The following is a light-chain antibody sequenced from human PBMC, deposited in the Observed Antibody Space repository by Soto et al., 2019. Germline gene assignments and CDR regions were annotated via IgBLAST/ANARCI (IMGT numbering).Light chain of an antibody. Sequence: NVWRHCPTTMSXXPGDXVTLXXWASQYINTRLAWYQRRPGQAPRLLIYQTSIRAAGIPARFSDSGSGTDSTLTISPVQPEDFALYYCQQRQGSPRTFTQGTKVDIK. J-gene: IGKJ1*01. CDR3: QQRQGSPRT. V-gene: IGKV3-11*01. CDR1: QYINTR. CDR2: QTS.